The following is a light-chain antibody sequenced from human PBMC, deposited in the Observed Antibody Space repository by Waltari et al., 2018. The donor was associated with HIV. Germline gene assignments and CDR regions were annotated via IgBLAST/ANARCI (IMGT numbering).Light chain of an antibody. CDR2: EFS. CDR3: CSYAGSSTYV. V-gene: IGLV2-23*02. Sequence: QSALTQPASVSGSPGQSITISCTGTSSDVGSYNLVSWYQHHPGKAPKPMIYEFSKRPSGVANRFSGSKSGNTASLTIAGLQSEDEADYYCCSYAGSSTYVFGTGTKVTVL. J-gene: IGLJ1*01. CDR1: SSDVGSYNL.